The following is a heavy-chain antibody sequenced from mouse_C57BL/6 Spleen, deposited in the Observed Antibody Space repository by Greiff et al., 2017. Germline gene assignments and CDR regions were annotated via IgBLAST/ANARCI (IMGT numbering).Heavy chain of an antibody. V-gene: IGHV1-42*01. CDR2: INPSTGGT. CDR1: GYSFTGYY. J-gene: IGHJ3*01. D-gene: IGHD2-3*01. CDR3: ARQMGYYFAY. Sequence: VQLQQSGPELVKPGASVKISCKASGYSFTGYYMNWVKQSPEKSLEWIGEINPSTGGTTYNQKFKAKATLTVDKSSSTAYMQLKSLTSEDSAVYYCARQMGYYFAYWGQGTLVTVSA.